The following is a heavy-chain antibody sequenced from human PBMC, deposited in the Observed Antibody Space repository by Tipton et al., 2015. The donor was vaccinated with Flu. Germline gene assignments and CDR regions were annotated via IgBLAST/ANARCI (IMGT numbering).Heavy chain of an antibody. Sequence: SLRLSCAASGFTFDDYAMHWVRQAPGKGLEWVSGISWNSGSIGYADSVKGRFTIFRDNAKNSLYLQMNSLRAEDTALYYCAKSAPKMATISRYFDYWGQGTLVTVSS. J-gene: IGHJ4*02. CDR1: GFTFDDYA. V-gene: IGHV3-9*01. CDR2: ISWNSGSI. CDR3: AKSAPKMATISRYFDY. D-gene: IGHD5-24*01.